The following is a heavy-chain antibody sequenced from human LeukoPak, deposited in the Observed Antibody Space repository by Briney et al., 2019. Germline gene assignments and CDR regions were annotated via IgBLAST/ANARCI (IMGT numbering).Heavy chain of an antibody. V-gene: IGHV3-33*01. J-gene: IGHJ4*02. D-gene: IGHD1-1*01. Sequence: PGGSLRLSCAASAFTFSTYGMHWVRQAPGKGLEWVAVIWYDGSNKYYADSVKGQFTISRDNSKNTLYLQMNSLRAEDTAVYYCARGGWGTATDYWGQGTLVTVSS. CDR2: IWYDGSNK. CDR1: AFTFSTYG. CDR3: ARGGWGTATDY.